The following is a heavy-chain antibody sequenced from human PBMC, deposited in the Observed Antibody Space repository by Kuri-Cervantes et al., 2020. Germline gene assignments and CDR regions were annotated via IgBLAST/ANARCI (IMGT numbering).Heavy chain of an antibody. J-gene: IGHJ6*02. CDR1: GFTFSSYS. V-gene: IGHV3-21*04. CDR3: ARGTPAGYSSGWYGPYYYGMDV. CDR2: ISSSSSYI. Sequence: GESLKISCAASGFTFSSYSMNWVRQAPGKGLEWVSSISSSSSYIYYADSVKGRFTISRDNAKNSLYLQMNSLRAEDTAVYYCARGTPAGYSSGWYGPYYYGMDVWGQGTTVTVSS. D-gene: IGHD6-19*01.